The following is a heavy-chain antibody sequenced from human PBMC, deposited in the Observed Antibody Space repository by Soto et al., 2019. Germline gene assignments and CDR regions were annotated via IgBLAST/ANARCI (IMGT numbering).Heavy chain of an antibody. J-gene: IGHJ4*02. CDR2: IYYSGST. CDR3: AREALSDYAGY. V-gene: IGHV4-30-4*01. CDR1: GGSISSGDYY. D-gene: IGHD5-12*01. Sequence: QVQLQESGPGLVKPSQTLSLTCTVSGGSISSGDYYWSWIRQPPGKGLEWIGYIYYSGSTYYNPSLQSXXTXPXXTSKNQLSLKLSSVTAADTAVYYCAREALSDYAGYWGQGTLVTVSS.